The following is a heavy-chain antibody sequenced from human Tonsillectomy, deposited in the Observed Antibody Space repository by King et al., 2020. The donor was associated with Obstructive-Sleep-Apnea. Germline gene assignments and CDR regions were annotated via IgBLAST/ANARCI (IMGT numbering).Heavy chain of an antibody. D-gene: IGHD6-19*01. CDR2: ISSDGSNK. V-gene: IGHV3-30*04. Sequence: VQLVESGGGVVQPGRSLRLSRAASGFTFSIYAMHWVRQAPGKGLEWVAVISSDGSNKYYADSVKGRFTISRDNSKNTLYLQMNSLRAEDTAVYYCARDLPIIAVAGDNWFDPWGQGTLVTVSS. CDR1: GFTFSIYA. CDR3: ARDLPIIAVAGDNWFDP. J-gene: IGHJ5*02.